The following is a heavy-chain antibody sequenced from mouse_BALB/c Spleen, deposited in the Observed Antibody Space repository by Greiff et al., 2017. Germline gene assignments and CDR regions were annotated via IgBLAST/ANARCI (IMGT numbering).Heavy chain of an antibody. J-gene: IGHJ2*01. V-gene: IGHV1-5*01. Sequence: EVQLQQSGTVLARPGASVKMSCKASGYTFTSYWMHWVKQRPGQGLEWIGAIYPGNSDTSYNQKFKGKAKLSAVTSTSTAYMELSSLTNEDSAVYYCTEVIKYYFDYWGQGTTLTVSS. CDR3: TEVIKYYFDY. D-gene: IGHD2-4*01. CDR2: IYPGNSDT. CDR1: GYTFTSYW.